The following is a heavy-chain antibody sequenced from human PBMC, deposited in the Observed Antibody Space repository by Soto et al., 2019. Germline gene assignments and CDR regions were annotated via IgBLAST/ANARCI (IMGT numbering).Heavy chain of an antibody. D-gene: IGHD3-22*01. CDR2: ISYSGST. J-gene: IGHJ4*02. V-gene: IGHV4-31*03. CDR3: ARDALSRDSI. CDR1: GGSISSGGYS. Sequence: QVQLQESGPGLVKPSQTLSLPCTFSGGSISSGGYSWSWIRQPPGKGLEWIGYISYSGSTYYNPSLESRVTISVDTSKNQFSLKLSSVTAADTAVYYCARDALSRDSIWGQGTLVTVSS.